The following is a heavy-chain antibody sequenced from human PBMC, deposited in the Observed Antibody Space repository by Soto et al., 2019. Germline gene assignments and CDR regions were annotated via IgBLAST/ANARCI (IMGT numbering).Heavy chain of an antibody. CDR1: GYSFTSYW. CDR3: ARRGYRSSNNGIDYYYYMDV. D-gene: IGHD6-13*01. V-gene: IGHV5-51*01. J-gene: IGHJ6*03. Sequence: GESLKISCKASGYSFTSYWIGWVRQMPGKGLEWMGIIYPGDSYTTYSPSFQGQVTLSADKSISTAYLQWSSLKASDTAMYYCARRGYRSSNNGIDYYYYMDVWGKGTTVTVSS. CDR2: IYPGDSYT.